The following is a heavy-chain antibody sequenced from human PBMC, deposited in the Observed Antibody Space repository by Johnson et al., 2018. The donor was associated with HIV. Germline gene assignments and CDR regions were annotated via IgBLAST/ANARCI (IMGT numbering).Heavy chain of an antibody. CDR1: GFTFGSYW. Sequence: VQLVESGGGLVQPGGSLRLSCAASGFTFGSYWMNWVRQAPGKGLEWVASIKPDGGEKCYVDSVKGRFTISRDNAKNSLYLQMNSLRAEETACDYCARVGGCYNDHFDIWGQGTMVTVSS. CDR3: ARVGGCYNDHFDI. D-gene: IGHD2-15*01. V-gene: IGHV3-7*03. CDR2: IKPDGGEK. J-gene: IGHJ3*02.